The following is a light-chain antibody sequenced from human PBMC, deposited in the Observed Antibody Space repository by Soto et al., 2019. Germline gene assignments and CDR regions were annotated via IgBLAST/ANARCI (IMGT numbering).Light chain of an antibody. V-gene: IGKV1-5*03. J-gene: IGKJ4*01. CDR3: QQYTSYPLT. CDR1: QSISSW. CDR2: KAS. Sequence: DIQMTQSPSTLSASVGDRVTITCRASQSISSWLAWHQQKSGKAPKLLIYKASNLESGVPSRFSGSGSGTEFTLTISSLQPDDFATYYCQQYTSYPLTFGGGTKVDI.